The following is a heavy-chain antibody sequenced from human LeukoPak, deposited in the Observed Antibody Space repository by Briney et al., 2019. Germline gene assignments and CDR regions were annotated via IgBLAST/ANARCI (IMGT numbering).Heavy chain of an antibody. D-gene: IGHD2-15*01. CDR2: IKQNGSEK. V-gene: IGHV3-7*01. CDR3: ASRYCSSESCRSFDY. CDR1: GFTFSSYW. Sequence: GGSLRLSCAASGFTFSSYWMSWVRQAPGKGLEWVANIKQNGSEKYYVDSVKGRFTISRDNAKNSLYLQMNSLRAEDTAVYYCASRYCSSESCRSFDYWGQGTLVTVSS. J-gene: IGHJ4*02.